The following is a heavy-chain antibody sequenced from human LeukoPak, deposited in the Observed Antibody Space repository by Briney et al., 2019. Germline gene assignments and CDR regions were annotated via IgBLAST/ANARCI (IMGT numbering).Heavy chain of an antibody. CDR1: GFTFSSYW. D-gene: IGHD3-3*01. Sequence: PGGSLRLSCAASGFTFSSYWMSWVRQAPGKGLEWVANIKQDGSEKYYVDSVKGRFTISRDNAKNSLYLQMNSLRAEDTAVYYCAKNLIGVVIYYFDYWGQGTLVTVSS. V-gene: IGHV3-7*03. CDR2: IKQDGSEK. J-gene: IGHJ4*02. CDR3: AKNLIGVVIYYFDY.